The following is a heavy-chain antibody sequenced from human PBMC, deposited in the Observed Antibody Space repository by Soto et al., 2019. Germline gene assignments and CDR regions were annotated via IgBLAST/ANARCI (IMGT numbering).Heavy chain of an antibody. CDR1: GFTFSSYA. J-gene: IGHJ4*02. CDR2: ISGSGGST. V-gene: IGHV3-23*01. Sequence: GGSLRLSCAASGFTFSSYAMNWVRQAPGKGLEWVSAISGSGGSTYYAGSVKGRFTISRDNSKNTLYLQMNSLRAEDTAVYYCAKSHAVVGATHFDYWGQGTLVTVSS. D-gene: IGHD1-26*01. CDR3: AKSHAVVGATHFDY.